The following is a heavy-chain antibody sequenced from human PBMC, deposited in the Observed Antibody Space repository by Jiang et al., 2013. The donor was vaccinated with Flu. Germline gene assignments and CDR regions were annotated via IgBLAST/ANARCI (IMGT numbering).Heavy chain of an antibody. J-gene: IGHJ4*02. D-gene: IGHD6-19*01. V-gene: IGHV4-39*07. Sequence: LLKPSETLSLTCTVSGGSISSSSYYWGWIRQPPGKGLEWIGSIYYSGSTYYNPSLKSRVTISVDTSKNQFSPKLSSVTAADTAVYYCARVGAAVAGVGIWGQGTLVTVSS. CDR2: IYYSGST. CDR3: ARVGAAVAGVGI. CDR1: GGSISSSSYY.